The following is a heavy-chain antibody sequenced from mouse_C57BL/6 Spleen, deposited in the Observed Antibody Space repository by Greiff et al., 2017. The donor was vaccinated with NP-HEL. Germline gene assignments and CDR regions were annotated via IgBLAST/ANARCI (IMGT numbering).Heavy chain of an antibody. Sequence: EVQLQQSGAELVRPGASVKLSCTASGFNIKDYYIHWVKQRPEQGLEWIGRIDPEDGDTEYAPKFQGKATMTADTSSNTAYLQLSSLTSEDTAVYYCTTSVITTVVDYWYFDVWGTGTTVTVSS. CDR1: GFNIKDYY. V-gene: IGHV14-1*01. J-gene: IGHJ1*03. CDR3: TTSVITTVVDYWYFDV. D-gene: IGHD1-1*01. CDR2: IDPEDGDT.